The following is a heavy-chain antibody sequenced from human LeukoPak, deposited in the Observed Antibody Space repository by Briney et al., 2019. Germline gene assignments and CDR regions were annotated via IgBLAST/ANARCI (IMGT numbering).Heavy chain of an antibody. CDR1: GFTFSSYA. J-gene: IGHJ4*02. CDR2: ISGSGGST. V-gene: IGHV3-23*01. CDR3: AKAFWDSSGYYNY. D-gene: IGHD3-22*01. Sequence: PGGSLRLSCAASGFTFSSYAMSWVRQAPGKGLEWVSAISGSGGSTYYADSVKGRFTISRDNSKNTLYLQMNSLRAGDTAVYYCAKAFWDSSGYYNYWGQGTLVTVSS.